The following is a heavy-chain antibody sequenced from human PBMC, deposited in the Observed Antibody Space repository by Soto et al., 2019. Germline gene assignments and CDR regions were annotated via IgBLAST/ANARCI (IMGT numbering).Heavy chain of an antibody. D-gene: IGHD3-3*01. CDR1: GGTFSDYA. CDR2: IIPMYGRR. J-gene: IGHJ6*02. CDR3: ARDAPLRNGMDV. Sequence: QVLLVQSGAEVRKPGSSVKVSCKPSGGTFSDYAFSWVRQAPGQGLEWMGNIIPMYGRRNYAQKYQGRVTISADESTTTVYVEMRGLSFEDTAVYFCARDAPLRNGMDVWGQGTTVPVSS. V-gene: IGHV1-69*18.